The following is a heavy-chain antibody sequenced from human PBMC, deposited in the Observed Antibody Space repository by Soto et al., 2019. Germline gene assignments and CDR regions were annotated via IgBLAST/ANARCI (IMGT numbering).Heavy chain of an antibody. CDR3: ARELGYCSSTSCYTVYYYYGMDV. Sequence: GGSLRLSCAASGFTFSSYDMHWVRQAPGKGLEWVAVIWYDGSNKYYADSVKGRFTISRDNSKNTLYLQMNSLRAEDTAVYYCARELGYCSSTSCYTVYYYYGMDVLGQGTTGTAP. J-gene: IGHJ6*02. D-gene: IGHD2-2*02. CDR1: GFTFSSYD. CDR2: IWYDGSNK. V-gene: IGHV3-33*01.